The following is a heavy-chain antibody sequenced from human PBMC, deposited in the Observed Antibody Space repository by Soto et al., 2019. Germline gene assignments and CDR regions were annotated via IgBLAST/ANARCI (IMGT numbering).Heavy chain of an antibody. V-gene: IGHV3-30-3*01. D-gene: IGHD3-3*01. Sequence: QVQLVESGGGVVQPGRSLRLSCAASGFTFSSYAMHWVRQAPGKGLEWVAVISYDGSNKYYADSVKGRFTISRDNSKNPRYLQMNSLRAEDTAVYYCARDSLRFLERNWFGPWGQGTLVPVSS. J-gene: IGHJ5*02. CDR3: ARDSLRFLERNWFGP. CDR1: GFTFSSYA. CDR2: ISYDGSNK.